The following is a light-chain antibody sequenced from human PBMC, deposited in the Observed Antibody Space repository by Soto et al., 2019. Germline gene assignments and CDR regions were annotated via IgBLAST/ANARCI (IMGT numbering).Light chain of an antibody. CDR3: SSYTSSSTLV. Sequence: LNQPDYGSGSPGQSISISCTGTSSDGGAYNFVSWYQQHPGKAPKLMIYEVSNRPSGVSNRFSGSKSGNTASLTISGLQAEDEADYYCSSYTSSSTLVFGSGTTLT. CDR1: SSDGGAYNF. CDR2: EVS. V-gene: IGLV2-14*01. J-gene: IGLJ1*01.